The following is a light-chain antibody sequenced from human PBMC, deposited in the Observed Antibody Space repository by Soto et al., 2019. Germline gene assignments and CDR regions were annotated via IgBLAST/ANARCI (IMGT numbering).Light chain of an antibody. J-gene: IGKJ3*01. CDR1: QGIGSA. CDR3: QQLNSYPLFT. Sequence: AIQLTQSPSSLSASIGDSVTITCRASQGIGSALAWYQQKPGKAPKLLIYAASILHTGVPSRFSGSGSGTVFPLTVSSLRPEDRGTYYCQQLNSYPLFTFGPGTKVDIK. V-gene: IGKV1-13*02. CDR2: AAS.